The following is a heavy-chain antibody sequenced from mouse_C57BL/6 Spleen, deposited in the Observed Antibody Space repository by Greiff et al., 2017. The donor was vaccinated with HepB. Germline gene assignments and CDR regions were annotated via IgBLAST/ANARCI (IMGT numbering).Heavy chain of an antibody. CDR2: ISSGGSYT. CDR3: ARIDY. CDR1: GFTFSSYG. Sequence: EVMLVESGGDLVKPGGSLKLSCAASGFTFSSYGMSWVRQTPDKRLEWVATISSGGSYTYYPNSVKGRFTISRDNATNTLYLQMSSLKSEDTAMYYCARIDYWGQGTSVTVSS. V-gene: IGHV5-6*01. J-gene: IGHJ4*01.